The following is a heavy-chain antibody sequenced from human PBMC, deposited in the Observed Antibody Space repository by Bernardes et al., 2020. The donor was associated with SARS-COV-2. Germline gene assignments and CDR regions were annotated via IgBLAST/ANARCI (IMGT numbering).Heavy chain of an antibody. V-gene: IGHV2-5*02. D-gene: IGHD5-12*01. J-gene: IGHJ3*02. Sequence: SGPTLVKPTQTLTLTCTFSGFSLSTSGVGVGWIRQPPGKALEWLALIYWDDDKRYSPSLKRRLSITKDTSKNQVVLTLTNMDPVDTGKYYCAHRSDIAAAMGAFDSWGQGRMVTVSS. CDR3: AHRSDIAAAMGAFDS. CDR1: GFSLSTSGVG. CDR2: IYWDDDK.